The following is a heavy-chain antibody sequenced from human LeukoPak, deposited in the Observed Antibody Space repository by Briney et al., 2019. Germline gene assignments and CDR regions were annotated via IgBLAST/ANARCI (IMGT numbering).Heavy chain of an antibody. Sequence: GASVKVSSKASGYTFTSYIMNWVRQAPGQGLEWMGWINTNTGNPTYAQGFTGQFVFSLDTSVSTAYLQISSLKAEDTAVYYCARHYGSGSWNAFDIWGQGTMVTVSS. V-gene: IGHV7-4-1*02. CDR3: ARHYGSGSWNAFDI. D-gene: IGHD3-10*01. J-gene: IGHJ3*02. CDR2: INTNTGNP. CDR1: GYTFTSYI.